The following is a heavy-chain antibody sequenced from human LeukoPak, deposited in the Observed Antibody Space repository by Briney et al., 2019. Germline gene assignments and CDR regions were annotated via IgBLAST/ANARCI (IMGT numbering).Heavy chain of an antibody. CDR3: ANRITMVRGVYGAFDL. V-gene: IGHV3-30*18. J-gene: IGHJ3*01. Sequence: PGGSLRLSCAASGFTFSSYGMHWVRQAPGKGLEWVAVISYDGSNKYYADSVKGRFTVSSDNSKNTLYLQMNGLSAEDTAVYYCANRITMVRGVYGAFDLWGQGTMVTVSS. D-gene: IGHD3-10*01. CDR2: ISYDGSNK. CDR1: GFTFSSYG.